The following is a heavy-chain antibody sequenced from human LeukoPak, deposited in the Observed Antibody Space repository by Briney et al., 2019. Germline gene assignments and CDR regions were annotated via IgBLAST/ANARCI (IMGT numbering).Heavy chain of an antibody. CDR3: PSDGSGYRFFDY. D-gene: IGHD5-12*01. CDR2: ISNGGNT. CDR1: AGSASIGAYY. V-gene: IGHV4-30-4*01. J-gene: IGHJ4*02. Sequence: SETLSLTCIVSAGSASIGAYYCGWIRQSPGKGLEWIGYISNGGNTYNNPSLKSRLTISVDTSKNEFSLKLSSVTAADTAVYYCPSDGSGYRFFDYWGQGTLVTVSS.